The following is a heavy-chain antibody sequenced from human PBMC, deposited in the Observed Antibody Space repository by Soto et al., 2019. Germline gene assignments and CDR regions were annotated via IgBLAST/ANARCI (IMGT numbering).Heavy chain of an antibody. CDR3: AREGYSSTYNWFDP. D-gene: IGHD6-13*01. CDR1: GYTFTGYY. V-gene: IGHV1-2*02. J-gene: IGHJ5*02. CDR2: INPNSGGT. Sequence: ASVKVSCKASGYTFTGYYMHWLRQAPGQGLEWMGWINPNSGGTNYAQKFQGRVTMTRDTSISTAYMELSRLRSDDTAVYYCAREGYSSTYNWFDPWGQGTLVTVSS.